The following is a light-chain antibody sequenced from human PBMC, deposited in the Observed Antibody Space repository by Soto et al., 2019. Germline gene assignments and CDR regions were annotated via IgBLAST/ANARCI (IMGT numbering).Light chain of an antibody. V-gene: IGKV3-15*01. CDR1: QSVGTN. Sequence: EIVMTQSPATLSVSPGDTVTLSCRASQSVGTNLAWYQQRPGQAPRLLIYDSLTRATGIPARFRGSGSATEFTLTISSLQSEDFAVYFCQQFNEWPRTFGQGT. CDR2: DSL. CDR3: QQFNEWPRT. J-gene: IGKJ1*01.